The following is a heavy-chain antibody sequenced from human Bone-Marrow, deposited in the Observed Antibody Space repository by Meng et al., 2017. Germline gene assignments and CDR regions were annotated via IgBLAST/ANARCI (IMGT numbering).Heavy chain of an antibody. D-gene: IGHD6-19*01. V-gene: IGHV4-4*02. CDR3: AASPGWWRIDS. J-gene: IGHJ4*02. Sequence: QGQWQESGPGLVKPSGTLSLTCGVSGASVSSGYWWTWVRQPPGKGLEWIGEFHHSGTTNYNPSLRSRVTISVDTSKNQFSLRLTSVTAADTAVYYCAASPGWWRIDSWGQGTLVTVSS. CDR1: GASVSSGYW. CDR2: FHHSGTT.